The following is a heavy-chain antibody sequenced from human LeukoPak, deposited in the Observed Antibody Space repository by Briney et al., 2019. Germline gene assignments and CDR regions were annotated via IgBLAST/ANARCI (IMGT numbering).Heavy chain of an antibody. CDR3: ARRGGSSSRRSPIDY. D-gene: IGHD6-6*01. J-gene: IGHJ4*02. Sequence: GGSLRLCCTASGFTFSDYWMTWVRQAPGKGPEWVANIKQDGSQRYYVDSVRRRFTISRDNAKNSLFLQMNSLRAEDTAVYYCARRGGSSSRRSPIDYWGRGTLVTVSS. CDR2: IKQDGSQR. CDR1: GFTFSDYW. V-gene: IGHV3-7*01.